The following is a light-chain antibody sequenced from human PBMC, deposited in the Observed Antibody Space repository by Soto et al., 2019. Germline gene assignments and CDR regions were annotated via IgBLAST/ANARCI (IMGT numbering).Light chain of an antibody. CDR1: SNDVGSYNL. J-gene: IGLJ1*01. Sequence: QFVLTQPVSGSRFPGESLTIFCTGTSNDVGSYNLVSWYQQHPGKAPKLLIYDGSKRPSGVSNRFSESKSGNTASLTISGLQAEDEADYYCCSYVGNSAWVFGSGTKVTV. V-gene: IGLV2-23*01. CDR2: DGS. CDR3: CSYVGNSAWV.